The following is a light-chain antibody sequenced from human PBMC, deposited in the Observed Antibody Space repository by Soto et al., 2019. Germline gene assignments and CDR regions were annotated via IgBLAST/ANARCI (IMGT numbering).Light chain of an antibody. CDR2: RNN. Sequence: QSVLTQPPSASGTPGQRVTISCSGSSSNIETNYVYWYQQLPGTAPKLLIYRNNQRPSGVPDRFSGSKSGTSASLAISGLRSEYEADYYCAAWDDSLSGVVFGGGTQLTVL. J-gene: IGLJ2*01. CDR1: SSNIETNY. V-gene: IGLV1-47*01. CDR3: AAWDDSLSGVV.